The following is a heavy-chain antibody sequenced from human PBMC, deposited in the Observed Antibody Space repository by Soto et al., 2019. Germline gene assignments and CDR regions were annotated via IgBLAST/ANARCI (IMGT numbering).Heavy chain of an antibody. V-gene: IGHV1-2*02. D-gene: IGHD4-17*01. J-gene: IGHJ6*02. CDR2: INTNSGGT. CDR1: AYNFIRYN. CDR3: SSATTGTTSARPDHTGYGMDV. Sequence: XSVNVSSEAYAYNFIRYNLHWVRQALGQSLVWMGWINTNSGGTNYAQKFQGRVTMTRDTSISTAYMELSWRRSDDTAVYYCSSATTGTTSARPDHTGYGMDVWGQGTTVTVSS.